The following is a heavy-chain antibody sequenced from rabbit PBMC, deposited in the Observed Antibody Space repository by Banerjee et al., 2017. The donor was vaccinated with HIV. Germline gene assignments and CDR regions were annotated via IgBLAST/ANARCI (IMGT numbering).Heavy chain of an antibody. CDR3: ARLYANYGDGNL. CDR2: IYTGVSNSI. J-gene: IGHJ4*01. Sequence: QEQLEESGGGLVQPGGSLTLTCTASGFDFSTHYMCWVRQAPGKGLEWIACIYTGVSNSIYYASWAKGRFTISKASSTTVTLQMTSLTAADTATYFCARLYANYGDGNLWGPGTLVTVS. D-gene: IGHD2-1*01. V-gene: IGHV1S45*01. CDR1: GFDFSTHY.